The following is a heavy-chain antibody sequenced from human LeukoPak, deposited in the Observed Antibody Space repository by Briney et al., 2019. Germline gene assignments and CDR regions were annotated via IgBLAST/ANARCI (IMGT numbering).Heavy chain of an antibody. CDR3: ARVDDYVWGSYRPPRAFDI. Sequence: SETLSLTCTVSGGSISSGDYYWSWIRQPPGKGLEWLGYIYYGGSTYYNPSLKSRVTISVDTSKNQFSLKLSSVTAADTAVYYCARVDDYVWGSYRPPRAFDIWGQGTMVTVSS. D-gene: IGHD3-16*02. V-gene: IGHV4-30-4*01. CDR1: GGSISSGDYY. J-gene: IGHJ3*02. CDR2: IYYGGST.